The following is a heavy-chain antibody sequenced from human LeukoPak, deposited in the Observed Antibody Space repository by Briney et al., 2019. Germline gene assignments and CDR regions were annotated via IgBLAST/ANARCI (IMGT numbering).Heavy chain of an antibody. V-gene: IGHV3-21*01. D-gene: IGHD3-16*01. CDR3: ARGSMMKGVPDY. J-gene: IGHJ4*02. Sequence: PSETLSLTCTVSGGSISSSSYYWGWIRQPPGKGLEWVSSISSSSSYIYYADSVKGRFTISRDNAKNSLYLQMNSLRAEDTAVYYCARGSMMKGVPDYWGQGTLVTVSS. CDR2: ISSSSSYI. CDR1: GGSISSSS.